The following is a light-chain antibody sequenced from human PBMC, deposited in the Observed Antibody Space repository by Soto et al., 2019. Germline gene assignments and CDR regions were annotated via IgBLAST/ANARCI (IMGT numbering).Light chain of an antibody. V-gene: IGLV1-44*01. CDR2: ADS. Sequence: QSVLTQPPSASGTPGQRVTISCSGDISNIGTNSVHWYQHLPGTAPKLVIYADSQRPSGVPDRFSGSKSGTSASLAISGLQSEDDADYLCAAWDDNLNGPLFGTGTKFTV. J-gene: IGLJ1*01. CDR3: AAWDDNLNGPL. CDR1: ISNIGTNS.